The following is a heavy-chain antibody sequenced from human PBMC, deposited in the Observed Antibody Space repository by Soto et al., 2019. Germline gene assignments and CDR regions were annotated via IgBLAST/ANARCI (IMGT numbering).Heavy chain of an antibody. CDR3: ATACSSNRCSAYHYYYGMDV. CDR1: GGSISSYY. V-gene: IGHV4-4*07. CDR2: IYTSGST. D-gene: IGHD2-2*01. J-gene: IGHJ6*02. Sequence: PSETLSLTCTVSGGSISSYYWNWIRQPAGKGLEWLGRIYTSGSTNYNPSLKSRVTMSVDTSKNQFSLKLSPVTAADTAVYYCATACSSNRCSAYHYYYGMDVWGQGTTVTVSS.